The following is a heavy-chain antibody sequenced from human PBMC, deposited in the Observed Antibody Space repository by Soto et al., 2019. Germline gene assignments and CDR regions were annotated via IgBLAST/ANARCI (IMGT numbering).Heavy chain of an antibody. J-gene: IGHJ6*02. CDR2: IYAGDSYT. D-gene: IGHD5-18*01. CDR3: ARRKGYSSYGMDV. Sequence: PVEGLKISCSGSAYSFTNYWIGLVGQIAGKGLEWMGIIYAGDSYTRDSPSFQGEVTISADKSISTAYLQWSSLKASDNALYYCARRKGYSSYGMDVWGQGTTVTVSS. V-gene: IGHV5-51*01. CDR1: AYSFTNYW.